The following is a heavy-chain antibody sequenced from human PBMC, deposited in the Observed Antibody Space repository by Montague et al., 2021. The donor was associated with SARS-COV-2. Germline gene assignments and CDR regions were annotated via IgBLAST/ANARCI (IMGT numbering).Heavy chain of an antibody. CDR1: GDSISTYY. CDR3: ARGGATYYYDTSGYVNAFDT. CDR2: IYYNGYT. V-gene: IGHV4-59*01. J-gene: IGHJ3*02. Sequence: SETLSLTCTVSGDSISTYYWSWIRQPPGKGLEWIGYIYYNGYTNYNPSRKGRVTISVDTSKNQFSLRLSSVTAADTAVYFCARGGATYYYDTSGYVNAFDTWGQGTMVTVSS. D-gene: IGHD3-22*01.